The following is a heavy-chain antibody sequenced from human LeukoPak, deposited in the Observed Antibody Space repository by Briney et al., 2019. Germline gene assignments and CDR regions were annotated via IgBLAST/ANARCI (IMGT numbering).Heavy chain of an antibody. CDR3: ARGVDFWSGYYRNNWFDP. Sequence: PSETLSLTCTVSGGSISSHYWSWIRQPPGKGLEWIGYIYYSGCTNYNPSLKSRVTISVDTSKNQFSLKLSSVTAADTAVYYCARGVDFWSGYYRNNWFDPWGQGTLVTVSS. CDR1: GGSISSHY. V-gene: IGHV4-59*11. CDR2: IYYSGCT. J-gene: IGHJ5*02. D-gene: IGHD3-3*01.